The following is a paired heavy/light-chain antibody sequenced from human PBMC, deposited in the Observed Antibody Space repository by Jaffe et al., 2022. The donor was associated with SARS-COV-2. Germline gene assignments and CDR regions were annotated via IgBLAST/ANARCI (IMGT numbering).Heavy chain of an antibody. CDR3: AKLGNGSGIKNHWYFNL. Sequence: EVQLVQSGAEVKKSGESLRISCKGSGYIFTSYWITWVRQMPGKGLEWMGRIDPGDSYTNYSPSFQGHVTISVDKSISTAYLQWSSLKASDTAMYYCAKLGNGSGIKNHWYFNLWGRGTLVTVSS. J-gene: IGHJ2*01. CDR2: IDPGDSYT. CDR1: GYIFTSYW. V-gene: IGHV5-10-1*03. D-gene: IGHD3-10*01.
Light chain of an antibody. J-gene: IGKJ5*01. V-gene: IGKV3-20*01. CDR3: QQYDSSLIT. Sequence: EIVLTQSPGTLSLSPGERVTLSCRASQSVSSSLLAWYQQKPGQAPRLLIYGASSRATGIPDRFSGSGSGTDFTLTISGLEPEDFAVYYCQQYDSSLITFGQGTRLEIK. CDR2: GAS. CDR1: QSVSSSL.